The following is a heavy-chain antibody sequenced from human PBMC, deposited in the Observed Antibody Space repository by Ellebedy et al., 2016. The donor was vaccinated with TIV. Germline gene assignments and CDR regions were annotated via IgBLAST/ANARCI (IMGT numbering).Heavy chain of an antibody. Sequence: ESLKISCAASGLTLRNNAMRWVRQAPGTGLEWVSGIGSDGHTHYADFVKGRFIISRDNSRNTMYLQMTSLRAEDTAVYYCAKDLHHWSANDFWGQGTLVTVAS. CDR1: GLTLRNNA. D-gene: IGHD3-3*01. CDR2: IGSDGHT. V-gene: IGHV3-23*01. CDR3: AKDLHHWSANDF. J-gene: IGHJ4*02.